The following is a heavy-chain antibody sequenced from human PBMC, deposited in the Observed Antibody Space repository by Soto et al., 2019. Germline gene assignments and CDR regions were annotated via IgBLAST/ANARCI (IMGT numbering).Heavy chain of an antibody. CDR1: GGSISSGDYY. V-gene: IGHV4-30-4*01. Sequence: PSETLSLTCTVSGGSISSGDYYWSWIRQPPGKGLEWIGYIYYSGSTYYNPSLKSRVTISVDTSKNQFSLKLSSVTAADTAVYYCARVPYGSGSYYFDYWGQGNLVTVPS. J-gene: IGHJ4*02. D-gene: IGHD3-10*01. CDR3: ARVPYGSGSYYFDY. CDR2: IYYSGST.